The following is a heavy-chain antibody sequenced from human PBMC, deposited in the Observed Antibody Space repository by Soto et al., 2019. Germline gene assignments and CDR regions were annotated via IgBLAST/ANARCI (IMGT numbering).Heavy chain of an antibody. CDR2: IYWDDDK. CDR3: AQRVRDYGLGRGRANYFDP. CDR1: GFSLSTTGVG. V-gene: IGHV2-5*02. Sequence: QITLKESGPTLVRPTQTLTLTCTFSGFSLSTTGVGVGWIRQPPGKALEWLALIYWDDDKRYSPSLKSRLTSAEDSSKSEVILTMTNMEAVETATYYWAQRVRDYGLGRGRANYFDPWGQGTLVTVSS. D-gene: IGHD3-10*01. J-gene: IGHJ5*02.